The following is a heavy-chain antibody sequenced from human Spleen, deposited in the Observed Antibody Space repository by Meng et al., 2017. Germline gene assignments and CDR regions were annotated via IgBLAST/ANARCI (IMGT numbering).Heavy chain of an antibody. J-gene: IGHJ4*02. CDR2: ISPHNGNT. CDR3: ARLAGG. CDR1: GYNFLGQW. Sequence: ASAKVSCKASGYNFLGQWLYWIRQAPGQGLEWIGWISPHNGNTEYADKFLGRVTVTRDTATTTVYMEMRSLTYDDTALYYFARLAGGWGQGTLVTVSS. V-gene: IGHV1-2*07. D-gene: IGHD3-10*01.